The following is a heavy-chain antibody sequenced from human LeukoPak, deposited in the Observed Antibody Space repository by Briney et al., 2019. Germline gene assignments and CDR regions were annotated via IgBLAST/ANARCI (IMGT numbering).Heavy chain of an antibody. CDR2: MNPNSGNT. CDR3: VRGLDYDSNGYYNY. D-gene: IGHD3-22*01. CDR1: GYTFTSYD. J-gene: IGHJ4*02. V-gene: IGHV1-8*01. Sequence: ASVKVSCKASGYTFTSYDINWVRQATGQGLEWMGWMNPNSGNTGYAQKFQGRVTMTRNTSISTAYMELSSLRSEDKAVYSCVRGLDYDSNGYYNYGGQGTLVTVSS.